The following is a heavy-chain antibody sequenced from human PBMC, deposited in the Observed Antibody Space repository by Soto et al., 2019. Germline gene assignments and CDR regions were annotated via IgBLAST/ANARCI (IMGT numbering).Heavy chain of an antibody. Sequence: GASVKVSCKASGGTFSSYAISWVRQAPGQGLEWMGGIIPIFGTANYAQKFQGRVTITADESTSTAYMELSSLRSEDTAVYYCARVAARARGYYGMDVWGQGTTVTVSS. CDR1: GGTFSSYA. V-gene: IGHV1-69*13. CDR3: ARVAARARGYYGMDV. D-gene: IGHD6-6*01. CDR2: IIPIFGTA. J-gene: IGHJ6*02.